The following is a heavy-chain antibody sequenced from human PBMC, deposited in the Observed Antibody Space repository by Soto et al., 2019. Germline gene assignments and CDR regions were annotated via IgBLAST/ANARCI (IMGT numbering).Heavy chain of an antibody. Sequence: QLVESGGGLVQPGGSLRLSCAASGFTFSDYPMNWVRQAPGKGLEWVSSIRTISSAIYFADSVRGRFTISRDNARNSLYLQMTSLRDEATAVYYCARDTPSFDSWGQGTLVTVSS. CDR1: GFTFSDYP. CDR2: IRTISSAI. D-gene: IGHD2-15*01. V-gene: IGHV3-48*02. J-gene: IGHJ4*02. CDR3: ARDTPSFDS.